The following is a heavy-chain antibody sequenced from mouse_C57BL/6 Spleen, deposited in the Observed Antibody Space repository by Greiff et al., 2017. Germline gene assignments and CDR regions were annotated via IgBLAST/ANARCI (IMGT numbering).Heavy chain of an antibody. CDR2: INPGSGGT. D-gene: IGHD1-1*01. CDR3: ARGTTVVATSYWYFDV. J-gene: IGHJ1*03. Sequence: QVQLQQSGAELVRPGTSVKVSCKASGYAFTNYLIEWVKQRPGQGLEWIGVINPGSGGTNYNEKFKGKATLTADKSSSTAYMQLSSLTSEDSAVYCCARGTTVVATSYWYFDVWGTGTTVTVSS. CDR1: GYAFTNYL. V-gene: IGHV1-54*01.